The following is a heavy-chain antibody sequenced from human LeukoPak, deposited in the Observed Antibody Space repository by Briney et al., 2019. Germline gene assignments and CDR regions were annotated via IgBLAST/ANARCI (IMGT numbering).Heavy chain of an antibody. CDR1: GGSLSSRSHY. D-gene: IGHD6-13*01. J-gene: IGHJ4*02. V-gene: IGHV4-39*01. Sequence: SETLSLTCTVSGGSLSSRSHYWGWIRQPPGQGLEWIGSLSNSGNTYYNPSLKGRVTISVDTSKNEFSLKLSSVTAADTAVYYCARRAHGCSWYLVYYFDYWGQGTLVTVSS. CDR3: ARRAHGCSWYLVYYFDY. CDR2: LSNSGNT.